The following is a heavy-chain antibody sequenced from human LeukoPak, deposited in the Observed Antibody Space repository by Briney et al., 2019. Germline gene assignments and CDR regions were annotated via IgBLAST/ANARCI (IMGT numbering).Heavy chain of an antibody. V-gene: IGHV4-39*07. J-gene: IGHJ4*02. Sequence: PSETLSLTCTVSGGSISSYYWGWIRQPPGKGLEWIGSIYYSGSTYYKPSLKSRVTISLDTSKNQFSLKLSSVTAADTAVYYCARAYSPPQWSPFDYWGQGTLVTVSS. CDR2: IYYSGST. D-gene: IGHD6-13*01. CDR1: GGSISSYY. CDR3: ARAYSPPQWSPFDY.